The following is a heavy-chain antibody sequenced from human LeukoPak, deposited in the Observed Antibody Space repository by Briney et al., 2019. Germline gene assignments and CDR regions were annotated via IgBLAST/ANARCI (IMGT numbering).Heavy chain of an antibody. CDR2: ISSSSTYK. J-gene: IGHJ4*02. Sequence: PGGSLRLSCAASGFTFSSYSMNWVRQAPWQGLEWVSSISSSSTYKYYADSVKGRLTISRDNAKNSLYLQMNSLRAEDTAVYYCARALASGSSAFDYWGQGTLVTVYS. D-gene: IGHD1-26*01. V-gene: IGHV3-21*01. CDR1: GFTFSSYS. CDR3: ARALASGSSAFDY.